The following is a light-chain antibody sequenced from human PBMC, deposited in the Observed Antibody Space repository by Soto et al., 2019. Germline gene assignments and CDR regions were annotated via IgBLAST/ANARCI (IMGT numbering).Light chain of an antibody. Sequence: QSVLTQPASVSGSPGQSITLSCTGTSSDVGAYNYVSWYQQHPGKVPKLMIYDVSDRPSGVSNRFSGSKSGNTASLTISGLQAEDEADYYCSSFTRSNSYVFGTGTKLTVL. CDR1: SSDVGAYNY. CDR3: SSFTRSNSYV. J-gene: IGLJ1*01. CDR2: DVS. V-gene: IGLV2-14*03.